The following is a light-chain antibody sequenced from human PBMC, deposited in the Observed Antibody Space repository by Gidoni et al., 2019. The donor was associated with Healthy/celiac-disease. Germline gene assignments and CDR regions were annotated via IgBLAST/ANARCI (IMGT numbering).Light chain of an antibody. CDR1: NSGSKS. V-gene: IGLV3-21*03. CDR3: QVWDSSRDHPGVV. CDR2: DDS. J-gene: IGLJ2*01. Sequence: SYVLTQPPSVSVAPGKTARITCGGNNSGSKSVHWYQQQPGQAPVLVVYDDSDRPSGILERFSGSNSGNTATLTISRVEAGDEADYYCQVWDSSRDHPGVVFGGGTKLTVL.